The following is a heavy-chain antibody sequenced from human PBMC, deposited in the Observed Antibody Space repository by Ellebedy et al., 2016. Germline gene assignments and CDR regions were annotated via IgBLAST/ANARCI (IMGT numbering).Heavy chain of an antibody. CDR2: IYGNGDK. V-gene: IGHV2-5*01. J-gene: IGHJ4*02. CDR1: GFSLDTGAVV. D-gene: IGHD4-11*01. CDR3: AHKSTVHSVDY. Sequence: SGPTLVKPRQTLTLTCTFSGFSLDTGAVVVGWVRQPPGKALEWLSFIYGNGDKRYSPSLKSRLTITKDTSKNQVVLTMTNMDPVDTGTYYCAHKSTVHSVDYWGQGTLVTVSS.